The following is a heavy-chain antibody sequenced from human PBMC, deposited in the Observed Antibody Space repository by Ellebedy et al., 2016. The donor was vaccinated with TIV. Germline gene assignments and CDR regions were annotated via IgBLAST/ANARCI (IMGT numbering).Heavy chain of an antibody. D-gene: IGHD4-23*01. CDR2: LSGSGDNT. J-gene: IGHJ4*02. CDR1: GFSIRSCA. V-gene: IGHV3-23*01. Sequence: PGGSLRLSCAASGFSIRSCAMNWVRQAPGKGLEWVSALSGSGDNTYYADSVKGRFTISRDTSKNTVYLQMNSLRAEDTAVYYCAKEDGGTSIFSFDYWGQGILVTVSS. CDR3: AKEDGGTSIFSFDY.